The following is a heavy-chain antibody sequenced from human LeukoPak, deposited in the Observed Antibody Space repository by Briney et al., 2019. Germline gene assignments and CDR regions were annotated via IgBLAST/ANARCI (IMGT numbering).Heavy chain of an antibody. CDR2: ISGSGGST. V-gene: IGHV3-23*01. CDR3: AKGTRSIAAAGTRFDY. CDR1: GFTFSSYA. D-gene: IGHD6-13*01. J-gene: IGHJ4*02. Sequence: GGSLRLSCAASGFTFSSYAMSWVRQAPGKGLEWVSAISGSGGSTYYADSVKGRFTISRDNSKNTLCLQMNSLRAEDTAVYYCAKGTRSIAAAGTRFDYWGQGTLVTVSS.